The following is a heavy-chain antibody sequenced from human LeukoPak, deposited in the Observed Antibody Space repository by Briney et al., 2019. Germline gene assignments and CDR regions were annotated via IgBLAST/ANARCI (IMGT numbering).Heavy chain of an antibody. CDR1: GFTFSSYS. J-gene: IGHJ4*02. CDR3: ARDVGWGSSYFDY. Sequence: PGGSLRLSCAASGFTFSSYSMTWVRQAPGKGLEWVSSISSSSSYIYYADSVKGRFTISRDNAKNSLYLQMNSLRAEDTAVYYCARDVGWGSSYFDYWGQGTLVTVSS. CDR2: ISSSSSYI. D-gene: IGHD7-27*01. V-gene: IGHV3-21*01.